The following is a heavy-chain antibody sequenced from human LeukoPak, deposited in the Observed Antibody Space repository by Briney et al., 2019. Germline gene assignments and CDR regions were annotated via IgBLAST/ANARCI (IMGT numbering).Heavy chain of an antibody. CDR3: ARAPGYRGFLDY. V-gene: IGHV3-21*01. CDR1: GFTFSSYS. J-gene: IGHJ4*02. D-gene: IGHD5-18*01. Sequence: GGSLRLSCAASGFTFSSYSMNWVRQAPGKGLEWVSSISSSSSYIYYADSVKGRFTISRDNAKNSLYLQMNSLRAEDTAVYYCARAPGYRGFLDYWGQGNLVTVSS. CDR2: ISSSSSYI.